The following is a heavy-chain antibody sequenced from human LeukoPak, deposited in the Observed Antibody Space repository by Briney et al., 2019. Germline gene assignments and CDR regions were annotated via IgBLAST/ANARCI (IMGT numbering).Heavy chain of an antibody. CDR3: ATVGATIWETPFDY. Sequence: APVKVSCKVSGYTLTELSMHWVRQAPGKGLEWMGGFDPEDGETIYAQKFQGRVTMTEDTSTDTAYMELSSLRSEDTAVYYCATVGATIWETPFDYWGQGTLVTVSS. J-gene: IGHJ4*02. CDR2: FDPEDGET. CDR1: GYTLTELS. V-gene: IGHV1-24*01. D-gene: IGHD1-26*01.